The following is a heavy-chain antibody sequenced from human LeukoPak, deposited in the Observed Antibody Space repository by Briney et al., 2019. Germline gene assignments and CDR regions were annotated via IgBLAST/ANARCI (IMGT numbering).Heavy chain of an antibody. CDR3: AKDLGTTVVPPPTSFFNYGMDV. CDR2: IAIGDIGT. V-gene: IGHV3-23*01. D-gene: IGHD4-23*01. J-gene: IGHJ6*02. CDR1: GFTVNTYA. Sequence: GGSLRLSCAASGFTVNTYAMSWVRQAPGKGLEWVSAIAIGDIGTYYADSVKGRFTISRDNSKNTLSLQMNSLRAADSAVYYCAKDLGTTVVPPPTSFFNYGMDVWGQGTTVTVSS.